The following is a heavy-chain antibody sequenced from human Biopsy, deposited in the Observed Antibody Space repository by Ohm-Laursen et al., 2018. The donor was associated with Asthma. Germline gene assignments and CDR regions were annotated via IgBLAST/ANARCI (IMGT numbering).Heavy chain of an antibody. Sequence: SLRLSCTASGFSFSNFAIHWVRQAPGKGLEWVGVISKDASTQDYADSVKGRFTMARDNSKNTLDLQMNSLREEDTGVYYCVRDGTDDAFDIWGQGTVVNVSS. D-gene: IGHD1-1*01. J-gene: IGHJ3*02. CDR2: ISKDASTQ. V-gene: IGHV3-30*01. CDR3: VRDGTDDAFDI. CDR1: GFSFSNFA.